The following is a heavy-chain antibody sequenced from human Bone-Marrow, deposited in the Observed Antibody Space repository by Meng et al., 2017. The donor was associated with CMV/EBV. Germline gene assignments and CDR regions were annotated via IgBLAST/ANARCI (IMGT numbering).Heavy chain of an antibody. CDR3: AKDSPIGGIAVAGDYYYGMDG. D-gene: IGHD6-19*01. J-gene: IGHJ6*02. CDR1: GFTFSSYS. CDR2: ISSSSSYI. Sequence: GESLKISCAASGFTFSSYSMNWVRQAPGKGLEWVSSISSSSSYIYYADSVKGRFTISRDNSKNTLYLQMNSLRAEDTAVYYCAKDSPIGGIAVAGDYYYGMDGWGQGTTVTFSS. V-gene: IGHV3-21*04.